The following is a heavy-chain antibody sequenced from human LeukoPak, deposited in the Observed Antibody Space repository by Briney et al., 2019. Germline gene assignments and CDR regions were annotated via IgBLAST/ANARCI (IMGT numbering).Heavy chain of an antibody. Sequence: GGSLRLSCAASGFTFSSYSMNWVRQAPGKGLEWVSSISSSSSYIYYADSVKGRFTISRDNAKNTLYLQMNSLRAEDTAVYYCAKAPLWFGEGYFDYWGQGTLVTVSS. CDR1: GFTFSSYS. CDR2: ISSSSSYI. CDR3: AKAPLWFGEGYFDY. J-gene: IGHJ4*02. V-gene: IGHV3-21*04. D-gene: IGHD3-10*01.